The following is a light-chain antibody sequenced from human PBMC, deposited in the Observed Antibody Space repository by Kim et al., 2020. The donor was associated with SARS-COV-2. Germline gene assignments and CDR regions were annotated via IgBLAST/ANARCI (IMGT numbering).Light chain of an antibody. CDR2: KAS. Sequence: ASVGDSVTIPCRASQTISSWLAWYQQKPGKAPKVLIYKASTLESGVPSRFSGSESGTEFTLTISSLQPDDSATYYCQQYKSYPWTFGQGTKVDIK. V-gene: IGKV1-5*03. CDR1: QTISSW. J-gene: IGKJ1*01. CDR3: QQYKSYPWT.